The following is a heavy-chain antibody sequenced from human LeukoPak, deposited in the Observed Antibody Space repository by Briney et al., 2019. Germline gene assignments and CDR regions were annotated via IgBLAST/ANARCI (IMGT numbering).Heavy chain of an antibody. Sequence: ASVKVSCKASGGTFSSYAISWVRQAPGQGLEWMGRIIPIFGTANYAQKFQGRVTITTDESTSTAYMELSRLRSDDTGVYYCARTRYSSGWYASGYDAFDIWGQGTMVTVSS. CDR2: IIPIFGTA. J-gene: IGHJ3*02. V-gene: IGHV1-69*05. CDR1: GGTFSSYA. D-gene: IGHD6-19*01. CDR3: ARTRYSSGWYASGYDAFDI.